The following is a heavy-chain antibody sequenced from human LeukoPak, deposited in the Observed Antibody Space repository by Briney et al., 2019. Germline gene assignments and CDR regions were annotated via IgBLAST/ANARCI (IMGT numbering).Heavy chain of an antibody. V-gene: IGHV4-59*01. D-gene: IGHD2-2*01. CDR2: IYYSGST. CDR3: ARDRYCSSTSCYDLNWFDP. J-gene: IGHJ5*02. CDR1: GGSISSYY. Sequence: SETLSLTCTVSGGSISSYYWSWIRQPPGKGLEWIGYIYYSGSTNYNPSLKSRVTISVDTSKNQFSLKLSSVTAADTAVYYCARDRYCSSTSCYDLNWFDPWGQGTLVTVSS.